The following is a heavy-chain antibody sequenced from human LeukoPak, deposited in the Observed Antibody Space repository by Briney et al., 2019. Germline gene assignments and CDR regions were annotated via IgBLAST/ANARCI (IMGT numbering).Heavy chain of an antibody. Sequence: GRSLRLSCAASGFTFSSYGMHWVRQAPGKGLEWVAVIWYDGSNKYYADSVKGRFTISRDNSKNTLYLQMNSLRAEDTAVYYCARDRTTYYDILTGYPDAFDIWGQGTMVTVSS. D-gene: IGHD3-9*01. CDR3: ARDRTTYYDILTGYPDAFDI. V-gene: IGHV3-33*01. CDR1: GFTFSSYG. CDR2: IWYDGSNK. J-gene: IGHJ3*02.